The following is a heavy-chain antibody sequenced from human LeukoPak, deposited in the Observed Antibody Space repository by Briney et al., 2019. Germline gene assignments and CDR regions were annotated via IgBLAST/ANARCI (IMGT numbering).Heavy chain of an antibody. V-gene: IGHV4-39*01. CDR2: IYYSGST. CDR3: ASRDTAMANRN. J-gene: IGHJ4*02. Sequence: SETLSLTCTVSGGAISSSSYYWGWIRQPPGKGLEWIGSIYYSGSTYYNPSLKSRVTISVDTSKNQFSLKLSSVTAADTAVYYCASRDTAMANRNWGQGTLVTVSS. D-gene: IGHD5-18*01. CDR1: GGAISSSSYY.